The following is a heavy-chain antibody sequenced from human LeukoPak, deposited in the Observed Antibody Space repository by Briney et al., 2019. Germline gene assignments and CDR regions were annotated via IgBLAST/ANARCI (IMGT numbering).Heavy chain of an antibody. J-gene: IGHJ4*02. CDR1: GGSISSGGYY. Sequence: SQTLSLTCTVSGGSISSGGYYWSWIRQHPGTGLEWIGYIYYSGSTYYNPSLKSRVTISVDTSKNQFSLKLSSVTAADTAVYYCARVIGYCSSTSCPYYYGSGSYTTFGFDYWGQGTLVTVSS. CDR3: ARVIGYCSSTSCPYYYGSGSYTTFGFDY. CDR2: IYYSGST. D-gene: IGHD2-2*03. V-gene: IGHV4-31*03.